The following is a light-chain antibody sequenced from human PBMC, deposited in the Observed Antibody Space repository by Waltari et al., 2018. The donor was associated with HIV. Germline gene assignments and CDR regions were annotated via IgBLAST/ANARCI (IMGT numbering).Light chain of an antibody. CDR3: SSYTSSSTPA. CDR2: DVS. J-gene: IGLJ2*01. Sequence: QSALAQPASVSGSPGQSITISCTGTSSDVGGYSSLSWYQQHPGKAPKLIIYDVSNRPAGVSKRFSGSKSGNTASLTISGLQAEDEADYFCSSYTSSSTPAFGGGTKLTVL. V-gene: IGLV2-14*03. CDR1: SSDVGGYSS.